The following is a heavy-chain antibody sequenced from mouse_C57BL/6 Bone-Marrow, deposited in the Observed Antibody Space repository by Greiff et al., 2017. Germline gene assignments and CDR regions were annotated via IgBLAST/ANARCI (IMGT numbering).Heavy chain of an antibody. D-gene: IGHD1-1*01. J-gene: IGHJ4*01. CDR3: ARYYGSSWDYAMDY. Sequence: VKLQQPGAELVMPGASVKLSCKASGYTFTSYWMHWVKQRPGQGLEWIGEIDPSDSYTNYNQKFKGKSTLTVDKSSSTAYMQLSSLTSEDSAVYYCARYYGSSWDYAMDYWGQGTSVTVSS. CDR1: GYTFTSYW. V-gene: IGHV1-69*01. CDR2: IDPSDSYT.